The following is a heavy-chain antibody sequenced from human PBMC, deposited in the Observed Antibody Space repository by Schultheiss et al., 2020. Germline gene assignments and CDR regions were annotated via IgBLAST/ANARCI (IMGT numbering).Heavy chain of an antibody. CDR1: GFSFSGNC. CDR2: ISYDGSNK. Sequence: GGSLRLSCTASGFSFSGNCMTWVRQAPGKGLEWVAVISYDGSNKYYADSVKGRFTISRDNAKNSLYLQMNSLRAEDTAVYYCAKGKRTWGQGTLVTVSS. V-gene: IGHV3-30*18. J-gene: IGHJ5*02. D-gene: IGHD3-10*01. CDR3: AKGKRT.